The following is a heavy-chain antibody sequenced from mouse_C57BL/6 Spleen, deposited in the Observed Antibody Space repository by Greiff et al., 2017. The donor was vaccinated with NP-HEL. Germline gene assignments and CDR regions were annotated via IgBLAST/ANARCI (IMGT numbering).Heavy chain of an antibody. CDR2: ISSGSSTI. CDR3: ARRRREGAMDY. J-gene: IGHJ4*01. Sequence: EVMLVESGGGLVKPGGSLKLSCAASGFTFSDYGMHWVRQAPEKGLEWVAYISSGSSTIYYADTVKGRFTISRDNAKNTLFLQMTSLRSEDTAMYYCARRRREGAMDYWGQGTSVTVSS. V-gene: IGHV5-17*01. CDR1: GFTFSDYG.